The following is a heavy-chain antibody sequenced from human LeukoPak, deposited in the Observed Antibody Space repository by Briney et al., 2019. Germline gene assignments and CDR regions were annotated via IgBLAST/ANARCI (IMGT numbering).Heavy chain of an antibody. J-gene: IGHJ6*03. Sequence: GASVKVSCKASGYTFTSYAMNWVRQAPGQGLEWMGWINTNTGNPTYAQGFTGRFVFSLDTSVSTAYLQISSLKAEDTAVYYCARGSDIVANEGGYYYYMDVWGKGTTVTVSS. CDR3: ARGSDIVANEGGYYYYMDV. CDR1: GYTFTSYA. D-gene: IGHD5-12*01. CDR2: INTNTGNP. V-gene: IGHV7-4-1*02.